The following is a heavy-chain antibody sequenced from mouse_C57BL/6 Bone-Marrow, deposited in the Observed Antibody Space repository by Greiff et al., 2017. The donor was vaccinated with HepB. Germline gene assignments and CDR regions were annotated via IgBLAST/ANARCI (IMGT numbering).Heavy chain of an antibody. D-gene: IGHD2-10*02. CDR1: GFSLTSYG. CDR2: IWSGGST. Sequence: QVQLQQSGPGLVQPSQSLSITCTVSGFSLTSYGVHWVRQSPGKGLEWLGVIWSGGSTDYNTAFISRLSISKDNSKSKVFFKMNSMQADDTAIYYCTRMIVRSSMVYWGKETSDSVSS. J-gene: IGHJ4*01. V-gene: IGHV2-2*01. CDR3: TRMIVRSSMVY.